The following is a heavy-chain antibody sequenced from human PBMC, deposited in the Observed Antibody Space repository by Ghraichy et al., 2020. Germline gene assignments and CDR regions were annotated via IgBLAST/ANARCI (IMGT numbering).Heavy chain of an antibody. D-gene: IGHD3-22*01. CDR3: ARGTDYYDSSGLKY. CDR2: INHSGST. CDR1: GGSFSGYY. V-gene: IGHV4-34*01. J-gene: IGHJ4*02. Sequence: SQTLSLTCAVYGGSFSGYYWSWIRQPPGKGLEWIGEINHSGSTNYNPSLKSRVTISVDTSKNQFSLKLSSVTAADTAVYYCARGTDYYDSSGLKYWGQGTLVTVSS.